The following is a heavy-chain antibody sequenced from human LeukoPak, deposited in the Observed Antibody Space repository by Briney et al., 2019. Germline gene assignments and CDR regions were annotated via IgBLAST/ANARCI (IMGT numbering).Heavy chain of an antibody. D-gene: IGHD3-9*01. CDR2: IYSGGST. J-gene: IGHJ5*02. CDR3: ARARYFDWLYL. V-gene: IGHV3-66*01. CDR1: GFTFGDYA. Sequence: WGSLRLSCTASGFTFGDYAMSWVRQAPGKGLEWVSVIYSGGSTYYADSVKGRFTISRDNSKNTLYLQMNSLRAEDTAVYYCARARYFDWLYLWGQGTLVTVSS.